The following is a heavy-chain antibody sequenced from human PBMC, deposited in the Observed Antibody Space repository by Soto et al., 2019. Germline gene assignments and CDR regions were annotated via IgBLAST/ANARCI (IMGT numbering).Heavy chain of an antibody. CDR1: GGTFSSYT. D-gene: IGHD6-13*01. CDR3: ARCKGAQQLNWFDP. CDR2: IIPILGIA. V-gene: IGHV1-69*02. Sequence: QVQLVQSGAEVKKPGSSVKVSCKASGGTFSSYTISWVRQAPGQGLEWMGRIIPILGIANYAQKFQGRVTITADKSTSTAYMELSSLRSEDTAVYYCARCKGAQQLNWFDPWGQGTLVTVSS. J-gene: IGHJ5*02.